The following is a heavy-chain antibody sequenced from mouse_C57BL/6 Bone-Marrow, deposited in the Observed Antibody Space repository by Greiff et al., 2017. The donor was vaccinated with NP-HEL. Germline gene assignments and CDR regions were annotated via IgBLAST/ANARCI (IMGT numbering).Heavy chain of an antibody. CDR3: ARATPLSTMIDY. D-gene: IGHD2-4*01. V-gene: IGHV5-4*03. Sequence: DVMLVESGGGLVKPGGSLKLSCAASGFTFSSYAMSWVRQTPEKRLEWVATISAGGSYTYYPDNVKGRFTISRDNAKNHLYLQMLQLTSEDTAMYYRARATPLSTMIDYWGQGTTLTVSS. CDR1: GFTFSSYA. CDR2: ISAGGSYT. J-gene: IGHJ2*01.